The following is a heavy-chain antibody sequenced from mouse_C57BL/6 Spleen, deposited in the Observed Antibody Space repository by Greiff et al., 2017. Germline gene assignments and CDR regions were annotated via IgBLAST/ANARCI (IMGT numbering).Heavy chain of an antibody. CDR2: IHPNSGST. J-gene: IGHJ4*01. Sequence: QVQLQQPGAELVKPGASVKLSCKASGYTFTSYWMHWVKQRPGQGLEWIGMIHPNSGSTNYNEKFKSKATLTVDKSSSTAYMQLSSLTSEDSAVYYCARKLGRDYYAMDYWGQGTSVTVSS. CDR3: ARKLGRDYYAMDY. D-gene: IGHD4-1*01. V-gene: IGHV1-64*01. CDR1: GYTFTSYW.